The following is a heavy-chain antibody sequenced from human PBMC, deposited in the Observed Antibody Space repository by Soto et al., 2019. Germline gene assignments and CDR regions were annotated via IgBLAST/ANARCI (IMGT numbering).Heavy chain of an antibody. CDR2: IFSNDEK. CDR1: GLSFSNARMG. J-gene: IGHJ3*02. CDR3: ARTVVPGYAFDI. D-gene: IGHD3-22*01. V-gene: IGHV2-26*01. Sequence: ESGPTLVNPTGTLTLTCTVSGLSFSNARMGVSWIRQPPGKALEWLAHIFSNDEKSYSTSLKSRLTISKDTSKSQVVLTMTNMEPVDTATYYCARTVVPGYAFDIWGQGTMVTVSS.